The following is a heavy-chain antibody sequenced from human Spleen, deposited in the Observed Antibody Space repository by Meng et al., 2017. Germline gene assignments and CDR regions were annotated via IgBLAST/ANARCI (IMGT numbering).Heavy chain of an antibody. D-gene: IGHD3-16*01. CDR2: IYYSGNT. J-gene: IGHJ4*02. V-gene: IGHV4-30-4*01. CDR3: ARRVHDGRHYHYFDY. Sequence: QVQLQESGPGLGKPSQTLSLTCPVTGGSISSRDYYWSCIRQPPGKGLEWIGYIYYSGNTYYNPSLKSRVTMSVDTSKNQFSLRLSSVTAADTAVYFCARRVHDGRHYHYFDYWGQGALVTVSS. CDR1: GGSISSRDYY.